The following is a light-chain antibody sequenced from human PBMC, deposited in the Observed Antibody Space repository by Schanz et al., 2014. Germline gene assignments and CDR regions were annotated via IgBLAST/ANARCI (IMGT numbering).Light chain of an antibody. V-gene: IGLV2-23*01. CDR2: EGT. J-gene: IGLJ1*01. Sequence: QSALTQPASVSGSPGQSITISCTGTRSDVGSYTLVSWYQQYPGKAPQLMIYEGTKRPSGVPDRFSGSKSGNTASLTISGLQAEDEADYYCCSYAGTYTYVFGTGTKVTVL. CDR1: RSDVGSYTL. CDR3: CSYAGTYTYV.